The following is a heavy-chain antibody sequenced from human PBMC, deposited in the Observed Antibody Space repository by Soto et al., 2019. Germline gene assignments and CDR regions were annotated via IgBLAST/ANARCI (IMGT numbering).Heavy chain of an antibody. CDR1: GYTFTSSW. D-gene: IGHD5-12*01. V-gene: IGHV5-51*01. CDR3: VRMGFSGGGYLSYYYYGMDI. J-gene: IGHJ6*02. Sequence: GESLKISCRGSGYTFTSSWIAWVRQKPGQGLELMGIIYPGDSDTRYSPSFQGQVTISVDKSIRTAYLQWSSLKASDTAVYYCVRMGFSGGGYLSYYYYGMDIWGQGTTVTVSS. CDR2: IYPGDSDT.